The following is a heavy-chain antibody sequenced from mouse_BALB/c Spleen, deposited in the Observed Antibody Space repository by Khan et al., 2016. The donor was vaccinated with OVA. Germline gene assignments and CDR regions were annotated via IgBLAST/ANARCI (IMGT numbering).Heavy chain of an antibody. CDR1: GYSITSDYA. V-gene: IGHV3-2*02. Sequence: VQLKESGPGLVKPSQSLSLTGTVTGYSITSDYAWNWIRQFPGNKLEWMGFISYSGNTKYNPSLKSRFSITRDTSKNQFFLQLNSVTTEDTATYYCARVYGGDFDYWGQGTSLTVSS. CDR3: ARVYGGDFDY. J-gene: IGHJ2*02. CDR2: ISYSGNT. D-gene: IGHD1-1*02.